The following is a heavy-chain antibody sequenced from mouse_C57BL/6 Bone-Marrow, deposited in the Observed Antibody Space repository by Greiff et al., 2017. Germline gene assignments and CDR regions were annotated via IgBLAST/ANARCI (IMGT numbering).Heavy chain of an antibody. CDR3: TRGHYGSSFDY. CDR2: ISSGGDYI. J-gene: IGHJ2*01. D-gene: IGHD1-1*01. CDR1: GFTFSSYA. Sequence: EVQLVESGEGLVKPGGSLKLSCAASGFTFSSYAMSWVRQTPEKRLAWVAYISSGGDYIYYADTVKGRFTISRDNARNTLYLQMSSLKSEDTAMYYCTRGHYGSSFDYWGQGTTLTVSS. V-gene: IGHV5-9-1*02.